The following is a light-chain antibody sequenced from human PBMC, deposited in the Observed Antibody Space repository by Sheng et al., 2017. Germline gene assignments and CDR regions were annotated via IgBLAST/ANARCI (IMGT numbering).Light chain of an antibody. Sequence: ETVLTQSPATLSLSPGERATLSCRASQSVGVFLAWYQQKPGQAPRLLIYDASNRATGIPARFSGSGSGTDFTLTISRLEPEDFAVYYCQLYGPSPPYSFGQGTNLEI. CDR1: QSVGVF. J-gene: IGKJ2*03. CDR3: QLYGPSPPYS. CDR2: DAS. V-gene: IGKV3-11*01.